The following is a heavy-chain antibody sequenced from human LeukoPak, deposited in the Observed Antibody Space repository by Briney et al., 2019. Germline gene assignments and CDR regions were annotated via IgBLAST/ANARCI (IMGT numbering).Heavy chain of an antibody. Sequence: GGSLRLSCAASGFTFSSYGMNWVRQAPGKGLEWVSYISSSSTIYYADSVKGRFTISRDNAKNSLYLQMNSLRAEDTAVYYCARAYCGGDCYSHPLYYMDVWGKGTTVTVSS. CDR1: GFTFSSYG. CDR3: ARAYCGGDCYSHPLYYMDV. J-gene: IGHJ6*03. V-gene: IGHV3-48*01. CDR2: ISSSSTI. D-gene: IGHD2-21*01.